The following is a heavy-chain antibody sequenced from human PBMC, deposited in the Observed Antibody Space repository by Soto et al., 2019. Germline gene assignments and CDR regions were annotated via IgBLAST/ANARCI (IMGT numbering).Heavy chain of an antibody. D-gene: IGHD3-10*01. CDR2: ISYDGSNK. Sequence: GGSLRLSCAASGFTFSSYGMHWVRQAPGKGLEWVAVISYDGSNKYCADSVKGRFTISRDNSKNTLYLQMNSLRAEDTAVYYCAKDRPPMVLAYSFDYWGPGTLVTVS. CDR3: AKDRPPMVLAYSFDY. V-gene: IGHV3-30*18. J-gene: IGHJ4*02. CDR1: GFTFSSYG.